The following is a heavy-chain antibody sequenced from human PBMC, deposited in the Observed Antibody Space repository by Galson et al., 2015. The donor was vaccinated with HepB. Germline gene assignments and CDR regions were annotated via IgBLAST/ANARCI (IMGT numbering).Heavy chain of an antibody. V-gene: IGHV3-11*06. CDR2: ISARSTYT. CDR3: ARDGDYLSYRPHWFDP. Sequence: SLRLSCAASGFSFSDYYMSWIRQAPGKGLEWISYISARSTYTTYADSVKGRFTISRDNAKKSLYLQMNSLRAEDTAVYYCARDGDYLSYRPHWFDPWGQGTLVTVSS. J-gene: IGHJ5*02. D-gene: IGHD4-17*01. CDR1: GFSFSDYY.